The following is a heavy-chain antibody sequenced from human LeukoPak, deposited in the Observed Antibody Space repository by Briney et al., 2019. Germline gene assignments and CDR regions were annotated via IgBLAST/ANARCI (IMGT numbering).Heavy chain of an antibody. CDR1: GGSIRRGSYD. D-gene: IGHD2-2*01. J-gene: IGHJ2*01. CDR3: ARASMEDIVVVPAAIKWYFDL. V-gene: IGHV4-61*02. Sequence: SQTLSLTCTVSGGSIRRGSYDWGWIRQPAGKGREGIGRIYTSGSTNYNPSLKRRVTISVDTSKNQFSLKLSSVTAADTAVYYCARASMEDIVVVPAAIKWYFDLWGRGTLVTVSS. CDR2: IYTSGST.